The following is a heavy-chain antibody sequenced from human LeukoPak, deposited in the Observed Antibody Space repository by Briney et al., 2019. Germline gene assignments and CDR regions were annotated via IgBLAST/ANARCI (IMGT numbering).Heavy chain of an antibody. J-gene: IGHJ5*02. CDR3: ARGRIAGTWFDP. CDR1: SGSISSYY. D-gene: IGHD6-13*01. CDR2: IYVSGRT. Sequence: SETLSLICTASSGSISSYYWTWIRQPAGKGLEWIGRIYVSGRTNYSPSLKSRVTMSVDTSKNQFSLKLSSMTAADTAIYYCARGRIAGTWFDPWGQGILVTVSS. V-gene: IGHV4-4*07.